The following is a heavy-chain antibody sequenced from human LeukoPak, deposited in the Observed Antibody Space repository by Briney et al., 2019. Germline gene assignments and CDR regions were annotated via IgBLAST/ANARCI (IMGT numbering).Heavy chain of an antibody. CDR2: INPSGGST. D-gene: IGHD2-2*01. Sequence: GASVKVSCKASGYTFTSYYMHWVRQAPGQGLEWMGIINPSGGSTSYAQKFQGRVTMTRDTSTGTVYMELSSLRSEDTAVYYCARLGYCSSTSCYSHYYYGMDVWGQGTTVTVSS. J-gene: IGHJ6*02. CDR1: GYTFTSYY. V-gene: IGHV1-46*01. CDR3: ARLGYCSSTSCYSHYYYGMDV.